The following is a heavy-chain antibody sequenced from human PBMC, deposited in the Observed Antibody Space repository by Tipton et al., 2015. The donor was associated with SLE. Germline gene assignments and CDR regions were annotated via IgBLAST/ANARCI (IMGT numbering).Heavy chain of an antibody. CDR1: GGSIGSNY. V-gene: IGHV4-59*01. J-gene: IGHJ4*02. D-gene: IGHD2-8*01. Sequence: TLSLTCSVSGGSIGSNYWIWIRQPPGKGLEWIGHISDGGGTNHNPSLKSRVTISVDPAKNQFSLNLSSVSAADTAIYYCARYNGGGSLDYWGQGTLVTVSS. CDR3: ARYNGGGSLDY. CDR2: ISDGGGT.